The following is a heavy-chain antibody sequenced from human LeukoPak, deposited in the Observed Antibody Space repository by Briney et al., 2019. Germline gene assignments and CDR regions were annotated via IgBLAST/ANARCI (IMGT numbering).Heavy chain of an antibody. D-gene: IGHD3-10*01. Sequence: GGSLRLSCAASGFTFSSYGMHWVRQAPGKGLEWVAFIRYDGSNKYYADSVKGRFTISRDNSKNTLYLQMNSLRAEDTAVYYCAKDLRRGFGELWGLPVDYWGQGTLVTVSS. CDR2: IRYDGSNK. CDR1: GFTFSSYG. CDR3: AKDLRRGFGELWGLPVDY. J-gene: IGHJ4*02. V-gene: IGHV3-30*02.